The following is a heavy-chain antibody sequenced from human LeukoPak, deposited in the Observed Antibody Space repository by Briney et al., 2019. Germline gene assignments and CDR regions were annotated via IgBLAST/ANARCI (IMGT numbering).Heavy chain of an antibody. D-gene: IGHD2-21*02. Sequence: GGSLRLSCAASGFTVSSNYVSWVRQAPGKGLEWVSSIYRDGSTYYADSVKGRFTISRDNSKDTLNLQMNNLRVEDTAVYYCARVMTAITNWFDPWGQGTLVTVSS. CDR1: GFTVSSNY. V-gene: IGHV3-66*01. CDR2: IYRDGST. CDR3: ARVMTAITNWFDP. J-gene: IGHJ5*02.